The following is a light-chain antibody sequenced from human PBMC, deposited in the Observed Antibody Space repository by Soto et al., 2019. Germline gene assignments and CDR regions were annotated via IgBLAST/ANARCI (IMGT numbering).Light chain of an antibody. V-gene: IGKV3-11*01. CDR3: QQRSNWPPIT. Sequence: EIVLTQSPGTLSLSPGERATLNCRASQSISTSSLAWYRQKPGQAPRLLIYGAFNRATGIPARFSGSGSGTDFTLTISSLEPEDFAVYYCQQRSNWPPITFGQGTRLEIK. J-gene: IGKJ5*01. CDR1: QSISTSS. CDR2: GAF.